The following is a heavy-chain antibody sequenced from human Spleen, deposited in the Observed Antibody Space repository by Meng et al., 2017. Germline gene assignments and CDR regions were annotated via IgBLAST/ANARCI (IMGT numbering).Heavy chain of an antibody. CDR2: IKEDASET. CDR1: GFTFSNHW. Sequence: GESLKISCAASGFTFSNHWMGWVRQAPGKGLEWVANIKEDASETYYVDSVKGRFTISRDNAKNSLYLQMNSLTAEDTAVYYCTTNERWGQGTLVTVSS. J-gene: IGHJ4*02. V-gene: IGHV3-7*01. CDR3: TTNER.